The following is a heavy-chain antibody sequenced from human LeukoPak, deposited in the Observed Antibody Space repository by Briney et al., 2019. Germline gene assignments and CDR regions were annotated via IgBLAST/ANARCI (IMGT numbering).Heavy chain of an antibody. D-gene: IGHD6-19*01. CDR2: IYYSGNT. CDR3: ARLLTVAGLYFDY. CDR1: GGSISSSSYY. Sequence: SETLSLTCTVSGGSISSSSYYWGWIRQPPGKGLEWIGSIYYSGNTYYTPSLKSRVTISVDTSKNQFSLKLSSVTAADTAVYYCARLLTVAGLYFDYWGQGTLVTVSS. J-gene: IGHJ4*02. V-gene: IGHV4-39*01.